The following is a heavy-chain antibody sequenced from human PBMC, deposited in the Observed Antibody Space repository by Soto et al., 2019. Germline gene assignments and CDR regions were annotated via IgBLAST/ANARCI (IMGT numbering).Heavy chain of an antibody. J-gene: IGHJ5*02. D-gene: IGHD2-15*01. V-gene: IGHV4-39*07. CDR2: INHSGST. CDR1: GGSISTSSYY. CDR3: ARDLVAEAATTPNWFDP. Sequence: SETLSLTCTVSGGSISTSSYYWSWIRQPPGKGLEWIGEINHSGSTNYNPSLKSRATISVDTSKNQFSLKLTSVTAADTAVYYCARDLVAEAATTPNWFDPWGQGTLVTVSS.